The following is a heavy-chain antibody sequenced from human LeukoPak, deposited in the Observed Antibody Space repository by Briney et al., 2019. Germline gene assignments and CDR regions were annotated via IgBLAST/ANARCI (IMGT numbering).Heavy chain of an antibody. CDR2: LNQDANLI. D-gene: IGHD3-10*01. V-gene: IGHV3-7*03. J-gene: IGHJ4*02. Sequence: GSLRLSCTASGFTFSNYWMTWVRPAPGKGLEWVANLNQDANLIRYVDSVKGRFTISRDNSKNTLYLQMNSLRAEDTAVYYCAKASNYGSGSYYPRGVDYWGQGTLVTVSS. CDR3: AKASNYGSGSYYPRGVDY. CDR1: GFTFSNYW.